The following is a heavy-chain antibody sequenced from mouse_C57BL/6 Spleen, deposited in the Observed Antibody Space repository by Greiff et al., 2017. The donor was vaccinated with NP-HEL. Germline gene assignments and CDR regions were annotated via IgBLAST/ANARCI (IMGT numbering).Heavy chain of an antibody. J-gene: IGHJ4*01. CDR2: IYPGDGDT. Sequence: VKLMESGPELVKPGASVKISCKASGYAFSSSWMNWVKQRPGKGLEWIGRIYPGDGDTNYNGKVKGKATLTADKSSSTAYMQLSSLTSEDSAVYVCARGDSSGYDAMDYWGKGTSVTVSS. CDR3: ARGDSSGYDAMDY. D-gene: IGHD3-2*02. CDR1: GYAFSSSW. V-gene: IGHV1-82*01.